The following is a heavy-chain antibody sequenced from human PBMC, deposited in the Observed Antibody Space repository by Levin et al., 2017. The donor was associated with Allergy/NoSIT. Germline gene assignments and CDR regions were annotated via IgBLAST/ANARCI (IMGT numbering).Heavy chain of an antibody. CDR2: ISYDGSNK. V-gene: IGHV3-30*18. D-gene: IGHD7-27*01. CDR1: GFTFSSYG. CDR3: AKERRTADLDY. Sequence: GESLKISCAASGFTFSSYGMHWVRQAPGKGLDWVAVISYDGSNKYYADSVKGRFSISSDNSKNTLYLQMNSLRTEDTAMYYCAKERRTADLDYWGQGTLVTVSS. J-gene: IGHJ4*02.